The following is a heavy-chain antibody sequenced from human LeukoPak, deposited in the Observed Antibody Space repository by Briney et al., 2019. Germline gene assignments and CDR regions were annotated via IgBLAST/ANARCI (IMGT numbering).Heavy chain of an antibody. CDR1: GFTFSSYG. V-gene: IGHV3-30*18. D-gene: IGHD1-26*01. CDR3: AKDRLGAFDY. Sequence: GGSLRLSCAASGFTFSSYGMHWARQAPGKGLEWVAVISYDGSNKYYADSVKGRFTISRDNSKNMLYLQMNSLRAEDTAVYYCAKDRLGAFDYWGQGTLVTVSS. CDR2: ISYDGSNK. J-gene: IGHJ4*02.